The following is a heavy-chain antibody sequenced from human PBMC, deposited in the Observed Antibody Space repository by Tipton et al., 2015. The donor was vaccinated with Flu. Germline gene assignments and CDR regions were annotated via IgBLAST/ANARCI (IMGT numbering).Heavy chain of an antibody. J-gene: IGHJ4*02. V-gene: IGHV4-34*01. CDR2: INHSGST. CDR3: ARSKRGDY. D-gene: IGHD3-10*01. Sequence: TLSLTCAVYGGSFSGYYWSWIRQPPGKGLEWIGEINHSGSTNYNPSLKSRVTKSVDTSKNQFSLKLSSVTAADTAVYYCARSKRGDYWGQGTLVTVSS. CDR1: GGSFSGYY.